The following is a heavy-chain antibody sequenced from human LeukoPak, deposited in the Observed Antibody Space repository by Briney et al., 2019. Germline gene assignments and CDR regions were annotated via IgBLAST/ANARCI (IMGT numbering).Heavy chain of an antibody. CDR1: GFTFSIYS. Sequence: GGSLRLSCAASGFTFSIYSMNWVRQAPGKGLEWLSSITSSSNYIYYADSVKGRFTISRDNVQNSLYLQMNSLRADDTAVYYCAKERAVAGAFDYWGQGTLVTVSS. J-gene: IGHJ4*02. V-gene: IGHV3-21*01. CDR2: ITSSSNYI. D-gene: IGHD6-19*01. CDR3: AKERAVAGAFDY.